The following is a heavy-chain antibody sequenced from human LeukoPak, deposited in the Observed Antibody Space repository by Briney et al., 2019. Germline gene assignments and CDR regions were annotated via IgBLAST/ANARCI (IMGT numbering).Heavy chain of an antibody. J-gene: IGHJ4*02. CDR3: ARDMYYYGSGRPEFDY. CDR1: GGSFSGYY. D-gene: IGHD3-10*01. V-gene: IGHV4-34*01. Sequence: PSETLSLTCAVYGGSFSGYYWSWIRQPPGKGLEWIGEINHSGSTNYNPSLKSRVTMSVDTSKNQFSLKLSSVTAAGTAVYYCARDMYYYGSGRPEFDYWGQGTLVTVSS. CDR2: INHSGST.